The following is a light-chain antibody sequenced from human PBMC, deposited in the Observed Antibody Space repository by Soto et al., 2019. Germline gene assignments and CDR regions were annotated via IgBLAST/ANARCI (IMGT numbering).Light chain of an antibody. V-gene: IGKV1-39*01. Sequence: DIQMTHSPSALSASLGDRVTITCRASQSISSYINWYQQKPGKAPNLLIYTASSLESGVPARFSGSGSGTDFTLTISSLEPEDFAIYHCQQRSNWPLTFGGGTKVDIK. CDR2: TAS. J-gene: IGKJ4*01. CDR3: QQRSNWPLT. CDR1: QSISSY.